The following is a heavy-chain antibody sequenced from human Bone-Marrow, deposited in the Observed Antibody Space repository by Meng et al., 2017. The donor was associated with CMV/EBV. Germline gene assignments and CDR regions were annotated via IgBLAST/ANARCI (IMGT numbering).Heavy chain of an antibody. Sequence: GESLKISCAASGFTFSSYAMHWVRQAPGKGLEWVEVISYDGSNKYYADSVKGRFTISRDNSKNTLYLPMNSLRAEDTAVYYCARDPNRRIVQAARIVAFEIWGQGTMVTVSS. J-gene: IGHJ3*02. CDR3: ARDPNRRIVQAARIVAFEI. CDR1: GFTFSSYA. V-gene: IGHV3-30-3*01. CDR2: ISYDGSNK. D-gene: IGHD2-2*01.